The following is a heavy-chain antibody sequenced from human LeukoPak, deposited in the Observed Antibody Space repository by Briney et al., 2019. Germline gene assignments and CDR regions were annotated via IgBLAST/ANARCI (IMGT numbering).Heavy chain of an antibody. CDR1: GFPFSIFA. D-gene: IGHD6-19*01. Sequence: GGSLRLSCAASGFPFSIFALSWVRQAPGKGLEWVSSITSSGDKTYYADSVKGRFTVSRDNSKKTVDLQMNSLRAEDTALYYCAKDPNFSSGWYLADYWGQGTLVTVSS. V-gene: IGHV3-23*01. J-gene: IGHJ4*02. CDR2: ITSSGDKT. CDR3: AKDPNFSSGWYLADY.